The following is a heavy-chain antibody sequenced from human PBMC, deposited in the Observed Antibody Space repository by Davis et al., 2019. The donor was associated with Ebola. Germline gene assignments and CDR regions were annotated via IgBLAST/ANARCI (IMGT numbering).Heavy chain of an antibody. CDR3: VGGYNFDY. J-gene: IGHJ4*02. CDR1: GGSISSYY. D-gene: IGHD5-18*01. V-gene: IGHV4-59*01. Sequence: SETLSLTCTVSGGSISSYYWSWIRQPPGKGLEWIGYIYYSGSTNYNPSLKSRVTISVDTSKNQFSLKLTSVTAADTATYYCVGGYNFDYWGQGALVIVSS. CDR2: IYYSGST.